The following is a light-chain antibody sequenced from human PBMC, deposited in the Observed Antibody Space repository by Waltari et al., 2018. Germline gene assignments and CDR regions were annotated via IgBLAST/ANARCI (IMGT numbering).Light chain of an antibody. V-gene: IGKV3-20*01. Sequence: EIVLTQSPGTLSLSPGERDTLSCRASQSVSRALAWYQQKPGQAPRLLIYGGTRATGIPDRFSGSGSGTDFSLTISRLEPEDFAVYYCQHYVRLPATFGQGTKVEIK. CDR2: GGT. CDR1: QSVSRA. CDR3: QHYVRLPAT. J-gene: IGKJ1*01.